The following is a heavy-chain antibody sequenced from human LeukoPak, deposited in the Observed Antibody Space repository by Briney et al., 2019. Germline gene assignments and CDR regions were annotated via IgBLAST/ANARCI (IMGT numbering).Heavy chain of an antibody. CDR3: AREGFHSYRYVNAFDI. J-gene: IGHJ3*02. D-gene: IGHD5-18*01. CDR1: GYSISSGYY. Sequence: SETLPLTCAVSGYSISSGYYWGWIRQPPGKGLEWIGSIYHSGSTYYNPSLKSRVTISVDTSKNQFSLKLSSVTAADTAVYYCAREGFHSYRYVNAFDIWGQGTMVTVSS. CDR2: IYHSGST. V-gene: IGHV4-38-2*02.